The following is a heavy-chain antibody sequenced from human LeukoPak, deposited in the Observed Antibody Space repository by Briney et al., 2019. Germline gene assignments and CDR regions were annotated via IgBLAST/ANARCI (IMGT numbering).Heavy chain of an antibody. CDR2: ISGSGGST. CDR1: GFTFSSYA. J-gene: IGHJ6*03. Sequence: RGSLRLSCAASGFTFSSYAMSWVRQAPGKGLEWVSAISGSGGSTYYADSVKGRFTISRDNSKNTLYLQMNSLRAEDTAVYYCAKCYYDFWSGYSKGDYYYYMDVWGKGTTVTVSS. D-gene: IGHD3-3*01. V-gene: IGHV3-23*01. CDR3: AKCYYDFWSGYSKGDYYYYMDV.